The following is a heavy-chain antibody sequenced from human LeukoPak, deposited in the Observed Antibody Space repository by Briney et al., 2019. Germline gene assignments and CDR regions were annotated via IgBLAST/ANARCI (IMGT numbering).Heavy chain of an antibody. V-gene: IGHV1-3*01. CDR1: GYTFTSYA. D-gene: IGHD3-10*01. J-gene: IGHJ5*02. CDR2: INAGNGNT. Sequence: GASVKVSRKASGYTFTSYAMHWVRQAPGQRLEWMGWINAGNGNTKYSQKFQGRVTITRDTSASTAYMELSSLRSEDTAVYYCARDFMVRGVKPNWFDPWGQGTLVTVSS. CDR3: ARDFMVRGVKPNWFDP.